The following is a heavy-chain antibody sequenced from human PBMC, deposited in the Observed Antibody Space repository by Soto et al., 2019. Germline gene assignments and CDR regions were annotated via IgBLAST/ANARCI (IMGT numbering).Heavy chain of an antibody. Sequence: QVRLGESGPGPVKPSETPSLICSVSGGSGNKGNYFWEWIRPHPKNGPGGSGYIYYSGSTRYNPPFKTRATLSIDTSKNQFSLRLNSVTVADTAVYFCARDADYGGSRGGMDVWGRGTTVTVSS. J-gene: IGHJ6*02. CDR1: GGSGNKGNYF. D-gene: IGHD4-17*01. CDR2: IYYSGST. CDR3: ARDADYGGSRGGMDV. V-gene: IGHV4-31*03.